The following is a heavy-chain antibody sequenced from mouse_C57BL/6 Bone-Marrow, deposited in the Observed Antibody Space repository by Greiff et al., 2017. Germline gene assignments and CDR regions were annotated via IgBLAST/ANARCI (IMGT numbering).Heavy chain of an antibody. J-gene: IGHJ2*01. D-gene: IGHD2-2*01. CDR2: INPGSGGT. CDR3: ARGYGYDRIYYFDY. Sequence: LVESGAELVRPGTSVKVSCKASGYAFTNYLIEWVKQRPGQGLEWIGVINPGSGGTNYNEKFKGKATLTADKSSSTAYMQLSSLTSEDSAVYFCARGYGYDRIYYFDYWGQGTTLTVSS. CDR1: GYAFTNYL. V-gene: IGHV1-54*01.